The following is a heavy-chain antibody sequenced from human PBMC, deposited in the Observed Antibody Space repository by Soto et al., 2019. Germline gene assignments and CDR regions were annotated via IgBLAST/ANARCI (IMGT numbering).Heavy chain of an antibody. V-gene: IGHV1-18*04. J-gene: IGHJ6*02. CDR3: ARHCGGDCYRLYYYYGMDV. D-gene: IGHD2-21*02. CDR2: ISAYNGNA. CDR1: GYTFTSYG. Sequence: ASVKVSCKASGYTFTSYGISWVRQAPGQGLEWMGWISAYNGNANYAQKLQGRVTMTTDTSTSTAYMELRSLRSDDTAVYYCARHCGGDCYRLYYYYGMDVWGQGTTVTVSS.